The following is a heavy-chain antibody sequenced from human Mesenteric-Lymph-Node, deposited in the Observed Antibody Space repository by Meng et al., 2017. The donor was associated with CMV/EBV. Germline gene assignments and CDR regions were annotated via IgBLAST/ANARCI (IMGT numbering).Heavy chain of an antibody. J-gene: IGHJ4*02. CDR1: GFTFSSYA. CDR2: ISGSGGST. CDR3: TRPSPDSSSHY. V-gene: IGHV3-23*01. D-gene: IGHD6-6*01. Sequence: GASLKISCAASGFTFSSYAMSWVRQAPGKGLEWVSAISGSGGSTYYADAVKGRFTISRDNAKNTLYLQMNSLRAEDTAVYYCTRPSPDSSSHYWGQGTLVTVSS.